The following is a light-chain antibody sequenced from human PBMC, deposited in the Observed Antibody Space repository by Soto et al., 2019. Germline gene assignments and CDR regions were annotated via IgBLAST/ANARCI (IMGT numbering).Light chain of an antibody. Sequence: EIVMTQSPAPLSVSPGERATLSCRASQSVSTNLAWYLQKPGQAPRLLIYGASTRATGIPARFSGSGSGTEFTLTISSLQSEDFAVYYCQQYNTWPPLTFGGGTKVEIK. CDR3: QQYNTWPPLT. CDR1: QSVSTN. CDR2: GAS. V-gene: IGKV3-15*01. J-gene: IGKJ4*01.